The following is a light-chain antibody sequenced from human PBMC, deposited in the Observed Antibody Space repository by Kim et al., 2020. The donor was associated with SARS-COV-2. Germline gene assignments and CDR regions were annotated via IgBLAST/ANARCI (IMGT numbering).Light chain of an antibody. V-gene: IGKV1-NL1*01. Sequence: DVQMTQSPISLSASVGDRVTITCRASQGISNSLAWYQQKPGKAPKFLIFGASTLESGVPSRFSGSGSGTDYTLTISSLLPEDFATYYCQQDYRTPYTGGRGTKLEI. J-gene: IGKJ2*01. CDR2: GAS. CDR3: QQDYRTPYT. CDR1: QGISNS.